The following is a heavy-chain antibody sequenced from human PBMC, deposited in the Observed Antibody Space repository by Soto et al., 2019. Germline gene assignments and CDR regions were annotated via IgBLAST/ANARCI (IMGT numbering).Heavy chain of an antibody. D-gene: IGHD1-1*01. CDR1: GFTFSAYC. V-gene: IGHV3-74*01. J-gene: IGHJ4*02. CDR3: ARGPRVSSTGTGAH. Sequence: GSLRLSCSVSGFTFSAYCMHWVRQCPGKGLTWVSRISDDGSTATYADSVKGRFVISRDNAKNSLYLEMNTLRADDSGLYYCARGPRVSSTGTGAHWGRGTLVTVSS. CDR2: ISDDGSTA.